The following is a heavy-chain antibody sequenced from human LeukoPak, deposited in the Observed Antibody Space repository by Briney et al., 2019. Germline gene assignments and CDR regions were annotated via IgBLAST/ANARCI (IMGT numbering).Heavy chain of an antibody. CDR1: GFTFSTYA. CDR2: ISASGVST. Sequence: GGSLRLSCAASGFTFSTYAMTWVRQAPGKGLEWVSGISASGVSTHYADSVKGRFTISRDNSKNTLYLQMNRLRAEDMAVYYCAREYGPGSYYYDYWGQGTLVTVSS. D-gene: IGHD3-10*01. J-gene: IGHJ4*02. CDR3: AREYGPGSYYYDY. V-gene: IGHV3-23*01.